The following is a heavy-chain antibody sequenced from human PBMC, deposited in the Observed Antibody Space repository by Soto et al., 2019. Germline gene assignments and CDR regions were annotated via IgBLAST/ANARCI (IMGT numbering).Heavy chain of an antibody. D-gene: IGHD3-10*01. J-gene: IGHJ4*02. CDR2: IIPILGIA. Sequence: QVQLVQSGAEVKKPGSSVKVSCKASGGTFSSYTISWVRQAPGQGLEWMGRIIPILGIANYAQKFQGRVTITADKSTSTAYMELSSLRSEDTAVYYCARSRDTQSGSLGYWGQGTLVTVSS. CDR1: GGTFSSYT. CDR3: ARSRDTQSGSLGY. V-gene: IGHV1-69*02.